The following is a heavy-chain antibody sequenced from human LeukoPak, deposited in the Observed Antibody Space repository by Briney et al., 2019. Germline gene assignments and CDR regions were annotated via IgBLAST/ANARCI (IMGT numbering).Heavy chain of an antibody. Sequence: SETLSLTCTVSGGSISSSTYYWGWIRQPPGKGLEWIGSIYYSGITYYNPSLKSRVTISVDTSKNQFSLKLSSVTAADTAVYYCARHKPHYYDSSGYPHLYFDYWGQGTLVTVSS. CDR3: ARHKPHYYDSSGYPHLYFDY. CDR2: IYYSGIT. V-gene: IGHV4-39*01. CDR1: GGSISSSTYY. J-gene: IGHJ4*02. D-gene: IGHD3-22*01.